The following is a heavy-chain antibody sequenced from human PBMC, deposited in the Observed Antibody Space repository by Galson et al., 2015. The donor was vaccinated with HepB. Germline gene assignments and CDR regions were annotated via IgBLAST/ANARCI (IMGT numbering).Heavy chain of an antibody. D-gene: IGHD2-2*01. CDR3: AKVRPQIPIGRGCSSTSCPDFDY. CDR2: ISGSGDLT. CDR1: GFTFINYA. Sequence: SLRLSCAASGFTFINYAMAWVRQAPGKGLEWVSTISGSGDLTYFADSVKGRFTISRDNSKNRLYLQMNSLRAEDRGVYYCAKVRPQIPIGRGCSSTSCPDFDYWGQGTLVTVSS. J-gene: IGHJ4*02. V-gene: IGHV3-23*01.